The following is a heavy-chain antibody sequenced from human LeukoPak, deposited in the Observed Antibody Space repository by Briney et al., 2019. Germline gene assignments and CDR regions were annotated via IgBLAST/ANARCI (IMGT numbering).Heavy chain of an antibody. CDR2: IYYSEST. Sequence: SETLSLTCTVSGGSISSYYWSWIRQPPGKGLEWIGYIYYSESTNYNPSLKSRVTISVDTSKNQFSLKLSSVTAADTAVYYCARDENGFFDYWGQGTLVTVSS. CDR1: GGSISSYY. J-gene: IGHJ4*02. CDR3: ARDENGFFDY. V-gene: IGHV4-59*12. D-gene: IGHD1-1*01.